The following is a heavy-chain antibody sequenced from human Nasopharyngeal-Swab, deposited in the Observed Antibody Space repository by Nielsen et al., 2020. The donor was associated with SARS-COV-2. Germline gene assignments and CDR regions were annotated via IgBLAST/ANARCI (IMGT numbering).Heavy chain of an antibody. D-gene: IGHD3-10*01. CDR1: GYTLTELS. CDR2: FDPEDGEK. J-gene: IGHJ4*02. V-gene: IGHV1-24*01. CDR3: AAQLWSFWFDY. Sequence: ASVKVSCKVSGYTLTELSMHWVRQTPGKGPVWMGGFDPEDGEKIYAQKFQGRVTITVHSSTDTAYMELRSLRSEDTAIYYCAAQLWSFWFDYWGQGTLVTVSS.